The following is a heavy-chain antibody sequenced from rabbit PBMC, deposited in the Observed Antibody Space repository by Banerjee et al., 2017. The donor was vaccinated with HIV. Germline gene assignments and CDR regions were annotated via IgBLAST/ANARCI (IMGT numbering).Heavy chain of an antibody. J-gene: IGHJ4*01. V-gene: IGHV1S45*01. CDR1: GIDFSSYYW. Sequence: QEQLKESGGGLVTPGGTLTLTCKASGIDFSSYYWICWVRQAPGKGLEWIACINTSSGNTVYASWAKGRFTISKTSSTTVTLQMTSLTAADTATYFCARDGGRSVYTQYYFNLWGPGTLVTVS. D-gene: IGHD8-1*01. CDR3: ARDGGRSVYTQYYFNL. CDR2: INTSSGNT.